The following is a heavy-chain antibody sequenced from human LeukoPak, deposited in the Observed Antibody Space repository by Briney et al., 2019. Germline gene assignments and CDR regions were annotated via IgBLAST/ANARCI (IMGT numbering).Heavy chain of an antibody. CDR3: ARDPHCSSNNCPFDY. Sequence: SETLSLTCAVSGGSISSSDWWSWVRQPPGGGLEGFGYIYRSEHTNYNPSLKSRVTMSLDKSKNQFSLKLSSVTAADTAVYYCARDPHCSSNNCPFDYWGQGTLVIVSS. CDR2: IYRSEHT. CDR1: GGSISSSDW. J-gene: IGHJ4*02. D-gene: IGHD2-2*01. V-gene: IGHV4-4*02.